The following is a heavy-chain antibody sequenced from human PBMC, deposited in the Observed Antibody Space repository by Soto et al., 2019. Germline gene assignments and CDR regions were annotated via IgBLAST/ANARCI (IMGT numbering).Heavy chain of an antibody. D-gene: IGHD4-17*01. CDR3: ARAFLGGDYGGMDV. J-gene: IGHJ6*02. V-gene: IGHV3-33*01. CDR1: GFTFSSYG. Sequence: QVQLVESGGGVVQPGRSLRLSCAASGFTFSSYGMHWVRQAPGKGLEWVAVIWYDGSNKYYADSVKGRFTISRDNSKNRRYLQMNSLSAEDTAVYYCARAFLGGDYGGMDVWGQGTTVTVSS. CDR2: IWYDGSNK.